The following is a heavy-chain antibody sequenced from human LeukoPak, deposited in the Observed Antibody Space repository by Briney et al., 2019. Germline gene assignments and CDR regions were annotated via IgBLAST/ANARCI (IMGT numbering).Heavy chain of an antibody. CDR1: GGSISSSSYY. V-gene: IGHV4-39*07. Sequence: SETLSLTCTVSGGSISSSSYYWGWIRQPPGKGLEWIGCIYYSGNTYYNPSLKSRVTISIDTSKNQFSLKLSSVTAADTAVYYCARDRGDYYMDVWGKGTTVTVSS. J-gene: IGHJ6*03. CDR2: IYYSGNT. D-gene: IGHD5-24*01. CDR3: ARDRGDYYMDV.